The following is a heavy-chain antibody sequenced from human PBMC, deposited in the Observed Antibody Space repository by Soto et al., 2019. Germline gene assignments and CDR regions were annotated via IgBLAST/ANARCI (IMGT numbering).Heavy chain of an antibody. J-gene: IGHJ3*02. Sequence: SETLSLTCTVSGVSISSYYWSWIRQPPGKGLEWIGYIYYSGSTNYNPSLKSRVTISVDTSKNQFSLKLSSVTAADTAVYYCARGLGYCSGGSCYHEYDAFDIWGRGTMVTVSS. CDR1: GVSISSYY. CDR3: ARGLGYCSGGSCYHEYDAFDI. D-gene: IGHD2-15*01. V-gene: IGHV4-59*01. CDR2: IYYSGST.